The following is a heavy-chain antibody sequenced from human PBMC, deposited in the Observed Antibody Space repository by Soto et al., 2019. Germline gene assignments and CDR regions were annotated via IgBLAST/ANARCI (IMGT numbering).Heavy chain of an antibody. J-gene: IGHJ4*02. Sequence: ASVKVSCTASGYPFTSYGISWVRQAPGQGLEWMGWISAYNGNTKYAQKLQGRVTMTTDTSTSTADMELRSLRSDDTAVYYCAREPNYFDSWGQGTLVTVSP. CDR2: ISAYNGNT. V-gene: IGHV1-18*01. CDR3: AREPNYFDS. CDR1: GYPFTSYG.